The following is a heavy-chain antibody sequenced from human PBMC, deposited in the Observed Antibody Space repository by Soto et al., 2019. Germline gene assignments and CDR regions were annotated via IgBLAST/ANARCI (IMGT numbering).Heavy chain of an antibody. V-gene: IGHV4-30-4*01. J-gene: IGHJ5*02. CDR2: IYYSGST. D-gene: IGHD3-10*01. CDR3: AREGSSGPGASWFDP. CDR1: GGSISSGDYY. Sequence: SETLSLTCTVSGGSISSGDYYWSWIRQPPGKGLEWIGYIYYSGSTYYNPSLKSRVTISVDTSKNQFSLKLSSVTAADTAVYYCAREGSSGPGASWFDPWGQGTLVTVSS.